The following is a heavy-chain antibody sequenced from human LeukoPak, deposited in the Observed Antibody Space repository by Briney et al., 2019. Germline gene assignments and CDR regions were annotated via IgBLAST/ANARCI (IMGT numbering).Heavy chain of an antibody. V-gene: IGHV3-30*03. CDR3: TTKVIRGNSGDDYDD. CDR2: ISSDGNDK. Sequence: PGGSLRLSCAASGFTFSTYNMTWVRQAPGKGLEWVALISSDGNDKLYGDSVKGRFTISRDDSKSTLYLQMNSLRVEDTAVYYCTTKVIRGNSGDDYDDWGQGTLVTVSS. J-gene: IGHJ4*02. D-gene: IGHD5-12*01. CDR1: GFTFSTYN.